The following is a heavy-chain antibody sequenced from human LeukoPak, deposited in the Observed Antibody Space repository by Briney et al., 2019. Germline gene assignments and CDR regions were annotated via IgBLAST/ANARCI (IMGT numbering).Heavy chain of an antibody. CDR2: IYYSGST. CDR1: GGSISSSSYY. V-gene: IGHV4-39*07. J-gene: IGHJ4*02. Sequence: SETLSLTCTVSGGSISSSSYYWGWIRQPPGKGLEWIGSIYYSGSTYYNPSLKSRVTISVDTSKNQFSLKVTSVTAADTAVYYCARFDSTEVDFDYWGQGTLVTVSS. CDR3: ARFDSTEVDFDY. D-gene: IGHD2-2*01.